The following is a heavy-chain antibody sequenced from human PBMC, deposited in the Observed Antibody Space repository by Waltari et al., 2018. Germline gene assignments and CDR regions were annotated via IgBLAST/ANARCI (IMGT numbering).Heavy chain of an antibody. Sequence: EMQLVESGGGLVQPGGSLRLDCAPSGFTVGSYWMSWVRQAPGKGLEWVANIKQDASEEYYVDSVKGRFTISKDNAKNSLSLQMNSLRAEDTAVYYCATGSTARGYYGMDVWGQGTTVTVSS. CDR2: IKQDASEE. CDR1: GFTVGSYW. CDR3: ATGSTARGYYGMDV. V-gene: IGHV3-7*01. D-gene: IGHD3-10*01. J-gene: IGHJ6*02.